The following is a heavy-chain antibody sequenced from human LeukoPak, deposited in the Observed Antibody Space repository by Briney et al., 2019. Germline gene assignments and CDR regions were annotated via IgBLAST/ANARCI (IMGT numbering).Heavy chain of an antibody. CDR1: GFIFSTFG. D-gene: IGHD2-2*01. Sequence: PGGSLRLSCAASGFIFSTFGMHWVRQAPGKGLEWVAVISYDGSNKYYADSVKGRFTISRDNSKNTLYLQMNSLRAEDTAVYYCARYCSSTSCRHFDYWGQGTLVTVSS. J-gene: IGHJ4*02. CDR3: ARYCSSTSCRHFDY. CDR2: ISYDGSNK. V-gene: IGHV3-30*03.